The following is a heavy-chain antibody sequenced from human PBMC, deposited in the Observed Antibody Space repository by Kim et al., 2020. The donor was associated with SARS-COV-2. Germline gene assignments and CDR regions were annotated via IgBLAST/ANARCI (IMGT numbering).Heavy chain of an antibody. CDR2: IWYDGSNK. J-gene: IGHJ5*02. Sequence: GGSLRLSCAASGFTFSSYGMHWVRQAPGKGLEWVAVIWYDGSNKYYADSVKGRFTISRDNSKNTLYLQMNSLRAEDTAVYYCAREVAYSSSDWFDPWGQGTLVTVSS. CDR3: AREVAYSSSDWFDP. V-gene: IGHV3-33*01. D-gene: IGHD6-6*01. CDR1: GFTFSSYG.